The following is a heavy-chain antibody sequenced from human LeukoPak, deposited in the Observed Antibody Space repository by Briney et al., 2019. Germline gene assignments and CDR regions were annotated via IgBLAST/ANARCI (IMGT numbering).Heavy chain of an antibody. Sequence: ASVKVSCKTSGYTFTAYYMHWVRQAPGQGLEWMGWINPNSGGTNYAQNFQGRVTMTRDTSISTAYMELSRLRSDDTAVYYCASYDFWSGYTFDYWGQGTLVTVSS. CDR2: INPNSGGT. CDR3: ASYDFWSGYTFDY. J-gene: IGHJ4*02. D-gene: IGHD3-3*01. CDR1: GYTFTAYY. V-gene: IGHV1-2*02.